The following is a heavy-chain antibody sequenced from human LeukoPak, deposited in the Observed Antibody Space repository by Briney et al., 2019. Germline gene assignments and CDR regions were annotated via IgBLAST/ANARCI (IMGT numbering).Heavy chain of an antibody. CDR2: INSDGSST. J-gene: IGHJ6*03. V-gene: IGHV3-74*01. CDR1: GFTFSSYW. Sequence: GGSLRLSCAASGFTFSSYWMHWDRQAPGKGLVWVSRINSDGSSTNYADSVRGRFTISRDNAKNTLYLHMNSLRAEDTAVYYCARASKSYYNVDYYYYMDVWGKGTTVTISS. CDR3: ARASKSYYNVDYYYYMDV. D-gene: IGHD3-10*01.